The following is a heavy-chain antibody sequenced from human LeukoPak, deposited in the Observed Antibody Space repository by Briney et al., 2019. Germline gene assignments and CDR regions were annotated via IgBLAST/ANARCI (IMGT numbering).Heavy chain of an antibody. V-gene: IGHV4-59*01. J-gene: IGHJ4*02. CDR3: ALAGEVRGVIDY. CDR1: GGSISSYY. CDR2: IYYSGST. D-gene: IGHD3-10*01. Sequence: SETLSLTCTVSGGSISSYYWSWIRQPPGKGLEWIGYIYYSGSTNYNPSLKSRVTISVDTPKNQFSLKLSSVTAADTAVYYCALAGEVRGVIDYWGQGTLVTVSS.